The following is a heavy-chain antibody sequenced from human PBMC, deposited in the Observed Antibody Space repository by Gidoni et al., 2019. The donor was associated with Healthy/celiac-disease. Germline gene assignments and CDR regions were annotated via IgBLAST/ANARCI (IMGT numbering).Heavy chain of an antibody. CDR3: ARGRGSSSSGWFDP. CDR1: GGSFSGYY. CDR2: INHSGSP. J-gene: IGHJ5*02. V-gene: IGHV4-34*01. Sequence: QVQLQQWGAGLLKPSETLSLTCAVYGGSFSGYYWSWIRQPPGKGLEWIGEINHSGSPNYNPSLKSRVTISVDTSKNQFSLKLSSVTAADTAVYYCARGRGSSSSGWFDPWGQGTLVTVSS. D-gene: IGHD6-6*01.